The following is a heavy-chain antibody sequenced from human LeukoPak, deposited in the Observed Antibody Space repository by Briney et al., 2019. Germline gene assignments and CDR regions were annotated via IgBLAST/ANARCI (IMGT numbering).Heavy chain of an antibody. CDR2: IRYDGSNK. D-gene: IGHD1-26*01. J-gene: IGHJ6*03. CDR1: SFTLNSIG. Sequence: GGSLCFTCSASSFTLNSIGYHWVRQGPGHGLEWVAFIRYDGSNKYYADSVKGRFTISRDNSKNTLYLQMNSLRAEDTAVYYCAKDRGGATLYYYMDVWGKGTTVTISS. V-gene: IGHV3-30*02. CDR3: AKDRGGATLYYYMDV.